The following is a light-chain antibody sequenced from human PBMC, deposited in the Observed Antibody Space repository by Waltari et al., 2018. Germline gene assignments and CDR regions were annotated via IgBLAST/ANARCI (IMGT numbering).Light chain of an antibody. J-gene: IGKJ1*01. CDR3: QEYDSHWS. CDR2: KAS. V-gene: IGKV1-5*03. CDR1: QGLGRW. Sequence: DIQLTQSPSTLSASVGDRVTLTCRASQGLGRWVAWYQQKPGKTPDLLIYKASILESGVPSRFSGSGSGTEFTLTITGLQPLDVATYYCQEYDSHWSFGQGTKVEIK.